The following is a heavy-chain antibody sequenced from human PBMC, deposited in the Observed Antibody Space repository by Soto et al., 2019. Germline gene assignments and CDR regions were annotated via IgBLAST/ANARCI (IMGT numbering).Heavy chain of an antibody. Sequence: QVQLVESGGGVVQPGRSLRLSCAASGFTFSSYAMHWVRQAPGKGLEWVAVISYDGSNKYYADSVKGRFTISRDNSKNTLYLQMNSLRAEDTGVYYCVRGGDSYGPWDYWGQGTLVTVSS. V-gene: IGHV3-30-3*01. D-gene: IGHD5-18*01. CDR1: GFTFSSYA. J-gene: IGHJ4*02. CDR3: VRGGDSYGPWDY. CDR2: ISYDGSNK.